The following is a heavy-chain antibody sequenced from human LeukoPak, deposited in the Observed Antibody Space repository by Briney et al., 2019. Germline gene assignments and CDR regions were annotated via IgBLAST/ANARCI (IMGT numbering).Heavy chain of an antibody. D-gene: IGHD6-19*01. CDR3: GTVAGQSIDY. Sequence: SESLSLTCTVSGGSISSSSYYWGWLRQPPGRGLEWIGSIYYSGSTYYNPSLKSRVTISVDTSKNQFSLKLSSVTAADTAVYYCGTVAGQSIDYWGQGTLVTVSS. CDR1: GGSISSSSYY. CDR2: IYYSGST. V-gene: IGHV4-39*01. J-gene: IGHJ4*02.